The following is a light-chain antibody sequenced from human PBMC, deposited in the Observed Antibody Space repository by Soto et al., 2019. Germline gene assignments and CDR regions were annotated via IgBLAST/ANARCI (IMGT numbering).Light chain of an antibody. CDR1: QGISSW. CDR3: QQSYSTPLT. CDR2: AAS. Sequence: DTQMTQSPSHVSASVGDRFTSTCRASQGISSWLAWYQQKKGKAPKXXIYAASSLQSGVPSRFSGSGYGTDFNLTISSLQPEDFATYLCQQSYSTPLTFGGGTKVDI. V-gene: IGKV1-12*01. J-gene: IGKJ4*01.